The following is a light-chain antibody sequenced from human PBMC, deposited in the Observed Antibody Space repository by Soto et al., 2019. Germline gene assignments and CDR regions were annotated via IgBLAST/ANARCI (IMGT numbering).Light chain of an antibody. CDR3: HQYGSSPPYT. CDR1: QSIINNY. J-gene: IGKJ2*01. Sequence: EVVLTQSPGTLSLSPGESVTHSCRASQSIINNYLAWYQQRPGQAPRLLIYGSSDRATGIPDRFSGSGSGTHFTLTISRLEPEDCAVYYCHQYGSSPPYTFGQGTKVEI. V-gene: IGKV3-20*01. CDR2: GSS.